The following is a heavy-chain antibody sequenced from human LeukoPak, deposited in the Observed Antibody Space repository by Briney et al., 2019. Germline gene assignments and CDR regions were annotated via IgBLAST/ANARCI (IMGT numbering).Heavy chain of an antibody. CDR3: TKSLDCSRATCDA. CDR2: IRSKANGGTT. CDR1: GFTFSNAW. J-gene: IGHJ5*02. D-gene: IGHD2-15*01. V-gene: IGHV3-15*01. Sequence: GGSLRLSCAASGFTFSNAWMRGVRQAPGRGLEWVGRIRSKANGGTTDYAAPVKGRFTISRDDSENTLYLQMSNLNTEDTAVYYCTKSLDCSRATCDAWGQGTLVTVSA.